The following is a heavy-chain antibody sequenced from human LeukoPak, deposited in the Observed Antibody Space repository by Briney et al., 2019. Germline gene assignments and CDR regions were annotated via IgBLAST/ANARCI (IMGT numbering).Heavy chain of an antibody. Sequence: SETLSLTCTVSGGSISSGGYYWSWIRQHPGKGLEWIGYIYYSGSTYYNPSLKSRVAISVDTSKNQFSLNLSSVTAADTAVYYCARLPAAIAPTQSYYYYYMDVWGKGTTVTVSS. V-gene: IGHV4-31*03. CDR3: ARLPAAIAPTQSYYYYYMDV. CDR2: IYYSGST. J-gene: IGHJ6*03. D-gene: IGHD2-2*01. CDR1: GGSISSGGYY.